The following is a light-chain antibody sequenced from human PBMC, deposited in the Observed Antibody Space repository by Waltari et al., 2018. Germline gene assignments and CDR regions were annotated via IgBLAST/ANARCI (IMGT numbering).Light chain of an antibody. V-gene: IGLV3-19*01. CDR2: GKN. CDR1: SLRSYY. CDR3: NSRDSSGNHLV. J-gene: IGLJ2*01. Sequence: SSELTQDPAVPVALGQTARITCPGDSLRSYYASWYQQKPGQAPVLVIYGKNNRPSGIPDRFSGSSSGNTASLTITGAQAEDEADYYCNSRDSSGNHLVFGGGTKLTVL.